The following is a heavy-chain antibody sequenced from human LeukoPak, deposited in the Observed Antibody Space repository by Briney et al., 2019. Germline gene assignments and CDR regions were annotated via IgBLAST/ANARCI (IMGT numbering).Heavy chain of an antibody. CDR3: AKDDYSNYRSNDY. V-gene: IGHV3-38-3*01. CDR1: GFTVSSNE. J-gene: IGHJ4*02. D-gene: IGHD4-11*01. CDR2: ISGGST. Sequence: GGSLRLSCAASGFTVSSNEMSWVRQAPGKGLEWVSSISGGSTYYADSRKGRFTISRDNSKNTLYLQMNSLRAEDTAVYYCAKDDYSNYRSNDYWGQGTLVTVSS.